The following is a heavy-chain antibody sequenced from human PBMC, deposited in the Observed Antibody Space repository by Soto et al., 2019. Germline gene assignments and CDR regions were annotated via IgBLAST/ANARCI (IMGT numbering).Heavy chain of an antibody. CDR3: ARDIAAAGKVVHYYYYGMDV. J-gene: IGHJ6*02. D-gene: IGHD6-13*01. Sequence: VQLVQSGAEVKKPGSSVKVSCKASGGTFSSYAISWVRQAPGQGLEWMGGIIPIFGTANYAQKFKGRVTITADESTRTADMELSSLRSEDTAVYYCARDIAAAGKVVHYYYYGMDVWGQGTTVTVSS. CDR1: GGTFSSYA. CDR2: IIPIFGTA. V-gene: IGHV1-69*12.